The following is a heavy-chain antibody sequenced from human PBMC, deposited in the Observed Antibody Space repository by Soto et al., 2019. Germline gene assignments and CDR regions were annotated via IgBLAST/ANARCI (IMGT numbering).Heavy chain of an antibody. CDR1: GFTFSSYA. J-gene: IGHJ5*02. Sequence: GGSLRLSCAASGFTFSSYAMHWVRQAPGKGLEWVAVISYDGSNKYYADSVKGRFTISRDNSKNTLYLQMNSLRAEDTAVYYCXRGITILPFWPQNWFDPWGQGTLVTVSS. D-gene: IGHD3-3*01. CDR3: XRGITILPFWPQNWFDP. V-gene: IGHV3-30-3*01. CDR2: ISYDGSNK.